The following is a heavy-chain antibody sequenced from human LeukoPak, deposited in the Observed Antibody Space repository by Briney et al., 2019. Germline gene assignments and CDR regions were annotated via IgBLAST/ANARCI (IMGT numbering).Heavy chain of an antibody. CDR3: AKDPYYYGSGSYLAYYFDY. CDR2: ISCDGSNK. D-gene: IGHD3-10*01. V-gene: IGHV3-30*18. Sequence: PGGSLRLSCAASGFTFSSYGMHWVRQAPGKGLEWVAVISCDGSNKYYADSVKGRFTISRDNSKNTLYLQMNSLRAEDTAVYYCAKDPYYYGSGSYLAYYFDYWGQGTLVTVSS. CDR1: GFTFSSYG. J-gene: IGHJ4*02.